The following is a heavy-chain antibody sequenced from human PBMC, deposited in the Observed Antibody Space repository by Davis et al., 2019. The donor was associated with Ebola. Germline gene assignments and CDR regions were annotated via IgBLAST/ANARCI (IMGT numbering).Heavy chain of an antibody. CDR2: ISGSGGST. J-gene: IGHJ4*02. D-gene: IGHD2-21*01. CDR1: GFTLISYA. CDR3: AKDRVGGPGG. V-gene: IGHV3-23*01. Sequence: PGRSLRLSCAASGFTLISYAMSWVRQARGKVLEWVLAISGSGGSTYYADSVKGRFTISRDNSKNTLYLQMNSLRAEDTAVYYCAKDRVGGPGGWGQGTLVTVSS.